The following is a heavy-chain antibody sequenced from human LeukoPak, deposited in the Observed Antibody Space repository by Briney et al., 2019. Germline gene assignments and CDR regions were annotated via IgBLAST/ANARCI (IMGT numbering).Heavy chain of an antibody. D-gene: IGHD1-7*01. V-gene: IGHV3-48*03. CDR2: ISSSGSTI. Sequence: GGSLRLSCAASGFTFSSYEMNWVRQAPGKGLEWVSYISSSGSTIYYADSVKGRFTISRDNAKNSLYLQMNSLRAEDTAVYYCARLGWNYVASDYWGQGTLVTVSS. J-gene: IGHJ4*02. CDR3: ARLGWNYVASDY. CDR1: GFTFSSYE.